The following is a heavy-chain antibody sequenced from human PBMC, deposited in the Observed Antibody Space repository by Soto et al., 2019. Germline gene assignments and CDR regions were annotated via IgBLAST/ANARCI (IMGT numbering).Heavy chain of an antibody. J-gene: IGHJ6*02. V-gene: IGHV4-31*11. CDR3: ARGVLAGFGELSYYYGMDV. CDR2: IYYSGST. D-gene: IGHD3-10*01. Sequence: SETLSLTCAVSGGCISSGGYYWSWIRQHPGKGLEWIGYIYYSGSTYYNPSLKSRVTISVDTSKNQFSLKLSSVTAADTAVYYCARGVLAGFGELSYYYGMDVWGQGTTVTVSS. CDR1: GGCISSGGYY.